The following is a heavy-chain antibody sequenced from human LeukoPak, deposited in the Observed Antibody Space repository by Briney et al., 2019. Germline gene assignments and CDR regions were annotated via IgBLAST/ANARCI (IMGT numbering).Heavy chain of an antibody. CDR1: GFTFSDSP. D-gene: IGHD3-10*01. CDR3: AAGYYGSGISVAFDI. J-gene: IGHJ3*02. Sequence: GGSLRLSCVASGFTFSDSPMHWVRQASGEGLEWVGRIRSKPNSYATTYAASVKGRFTISRDDSKNTAYLQMNSLKTEDTAVYYCAAGYYGSGISVAFDIWGQGTMVTVSS. V-gene: IGHV3-73*01. CDR2: IRSKPNSYAT.